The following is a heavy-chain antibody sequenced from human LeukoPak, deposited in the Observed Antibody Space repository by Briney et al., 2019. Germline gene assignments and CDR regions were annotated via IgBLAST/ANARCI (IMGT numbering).Heavy chain of an antibody. V-gene: IGHV1-2*02. CDR3: ARLQGLWFGESTFDY. CDR2: INPNSGGT. J-gene: IGHJ4*02. CDR1: GYAFTGYY. D-gene: IGHD3-10*01. Sequence: ASVKVSCKASGYAFTGYYMHWVRQAPGQGLEWMGWINPNSGGTNYAQKFQGRVTMTRDTSISTAYMELSRLRSDGTAVYYCARLQGLWFGESTFDYWGQGTLVTVSS.